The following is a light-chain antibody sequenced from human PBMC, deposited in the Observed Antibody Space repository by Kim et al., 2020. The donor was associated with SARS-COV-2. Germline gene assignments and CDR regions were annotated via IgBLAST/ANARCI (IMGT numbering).Light chain of an antibody. Sequence: AYVGERVTITCQASHDINIFLNWFQQRPGGAPKLLISGASSLETGLPSRLSGSGSGTHFTFTISSLQPGDVATYYCQQFDTVPLTFGVGTKVDIK. J-gene: IGKJ4*01. V-gene: IGKV1-33*01. CDR3: QQFDTVPLT. CDR1: HDINIF. CDR2: GAS.